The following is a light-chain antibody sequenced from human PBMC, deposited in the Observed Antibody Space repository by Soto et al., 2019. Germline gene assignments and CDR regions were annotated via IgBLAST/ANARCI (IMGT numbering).Light chain of an antibody. Sequence: DIQMTQSPSTLSGSVGDRVTITCRASQSISSWLAWYQQKPGKAPKLLIYKASSLESGVQSRFSGSGSGTEFTLTIRSLQPDDFATYYCKQYNSYSLTFGGGTKVDIK. CDR3: KQYNSYSLT. CDR1: QSISSW. V-gene: IGKV1-5*03. J-gene: IGKJ4*01. CDR2: KAS.